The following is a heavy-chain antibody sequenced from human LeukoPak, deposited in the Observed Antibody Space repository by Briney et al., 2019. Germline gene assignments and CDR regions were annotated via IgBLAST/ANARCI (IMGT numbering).Heavy chain of an antibody. J-gene: IGHJ4*02. CDR3: AAGVQWQWLVTYFVV. D-gene: IGHD6-19*01. Sequence: GGSLRLSCAASGFTFSSYGMHWVRQAPGKGLEWVAVISYDGSNKYYADSVKGRFTISRDNSKNTLYLQMNSLRTEDTAVYYCAAGVQWQWLVTYFVVWGGESLVIVSS. CDR2: ISYDGSNK. V-gene: IGHV3-30*03. CDR1: GFTFSSYG.